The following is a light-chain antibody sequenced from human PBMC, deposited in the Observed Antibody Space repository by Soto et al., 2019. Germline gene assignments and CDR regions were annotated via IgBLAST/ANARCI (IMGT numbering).Light chain of an antibody. V-gene: IGLV1-40*01. CDR3: QSYESSLTGSV. CDR2: GNN. Sequence: SVLTQPPSVSGAPGQTVTICCTGSNSNIGVGFDVPWYPQIPGTAPKLVLSGNNIRPSGVPDRFSGSRSGSSASLAITGLQAEDEADYYCQSYESSLTGSVFGTGTKVTVL. CDR1: NSNIGVGFD. J-gene: IGLJ1*01.